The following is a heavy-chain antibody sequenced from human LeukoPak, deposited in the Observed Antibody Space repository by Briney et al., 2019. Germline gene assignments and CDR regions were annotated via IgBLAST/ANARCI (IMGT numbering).Heavy chain of an antibody. J-gene: IGHJ4*02. CDR1: GGSFSGYY. CDR2: INHSGST. V-gene: IGHV4-34*01. Sequence: SETLSLTCAVYGGSFSGYYWSWIRQPPGKGLEWIGEINHSGSTNYNPSLKSRVTISVDTSKNQFSLKLSSVTAADTAVYYCARGRKWTQTEPTEFDYWGQGTLVTVSS. CDR3: ARGRKWTQTEPTEFDY. D-gene: IGHD1-14*01.